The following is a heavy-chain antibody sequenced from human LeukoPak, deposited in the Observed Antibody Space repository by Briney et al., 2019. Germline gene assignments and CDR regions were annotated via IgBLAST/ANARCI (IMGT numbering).Heavy chain of an antibody. J-gene: IGHJ4*02. D-gene: IGHD2-21*01. CDR2: INAGNGKT. CDR1: GYTFTNYA. V-gene: IGHV1-3*01. Sequence: ASVKVSCKASGYTFTNYAMNWVHQAPGQRLEWMGWINAGNGKTKSSQRFQDRVTITRDTSASTAYMELNSLRSEDTAVYYCARGIWSSHNKDYYFDYWGQGGLVTVSS. CDR3: ARGIWSSHNKDYYFDY.